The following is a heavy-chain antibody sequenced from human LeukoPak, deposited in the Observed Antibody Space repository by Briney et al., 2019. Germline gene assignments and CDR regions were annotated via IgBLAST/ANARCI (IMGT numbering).Heavy chain of an antibody. D-gene: IGHD6-13*01. CDR1: GLTFSSYG. Sequence: GGSLRLSCAASGLTFSSYGMHWVRQAPGKGLEWVAFIRYDGSNKYYADSVKGRFTISRDNSKNTLYLQMNSLRAEDTAVYYCAKIDAAAATFDYWGQGTLVTVSS. CDR3: AKIDAAAATFDY. CDR2: IRYDGSNK. J-gene: IGHJ4*02. V-gene: IGHV3-30*02.